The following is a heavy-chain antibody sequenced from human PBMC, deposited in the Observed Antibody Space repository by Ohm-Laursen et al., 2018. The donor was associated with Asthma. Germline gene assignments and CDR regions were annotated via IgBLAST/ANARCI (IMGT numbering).Heavy chain of an antibody. J-gene: IGHJ4*02. CDR1: GYSVTSYA. CDR2: IYIANT. D-gene: IGHD2-21*01. Sequence: GASVKVSCKVSGYSVTSYAFSWVRQAPGQRPEWMGWIYIANTNYAPKFRDRVTLTTDTSTNTLYMDLRSLRSDDTAVYYCVRDVVDRFDHGGQGSRVIVSS. V-gene: IGHV1-18*04. CDR3: VRDVVDRFDH.